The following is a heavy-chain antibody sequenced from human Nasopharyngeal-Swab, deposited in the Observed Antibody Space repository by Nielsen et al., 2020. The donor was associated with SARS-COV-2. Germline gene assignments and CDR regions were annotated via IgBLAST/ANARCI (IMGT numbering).Heavy chain of an antibody. J-gene: IGHJ6*04. CDR3: ARDGYYGSGSSMDV. D-gene: IGHD3-10*01. CDR1: GYTFTGYY. Sequence: ASVKVSCKASGYTFTGYYMHWVRQAPGQGLEWMGWINPNSGSTNYAQKLQGWVTMTRDTSISTAYMELSRLRSDDTAVYYCARDGYYGSGSSMDVWGKGTTVTVSS. CDR2: INPNSGST. V-gene: IGHV1-2*04.